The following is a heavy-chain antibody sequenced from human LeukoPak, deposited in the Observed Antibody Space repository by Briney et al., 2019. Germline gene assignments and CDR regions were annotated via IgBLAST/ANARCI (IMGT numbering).Heavy chain of an antibody. D-gene: IGHD3-10*01. CDR3: ASSYGSGSYYLFDY. CDR1: GGTFSSYA. V-gene: IGHV1-69*05. CDR2: IVPIFGTA. J-gene: IGHJ4*02. Sequence: SVKVSCKASGGTFSSYAISWVRQAPGQGLEWMGGIVPIFGTANYAQKFQGRVTITTDESTSTAYMELSSLRSEDTAVYYCASSYGSGSYYLFDYWGQGTLVTVSS.